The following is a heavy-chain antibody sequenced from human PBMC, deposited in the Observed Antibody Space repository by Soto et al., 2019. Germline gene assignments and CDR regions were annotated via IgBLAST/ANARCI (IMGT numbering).Heavy chain of an antibody. J-gene: IGHJ5*02. CDR3: VRIPVDTSIIYWFVP. CDR1: GGSVSSGDYY. Sequence: QVQLQESGPGLVKASETLSLTCTVSGGSVSSGDYYWSWIRQPPGKGLEWIGNIYYRGSTNYNPYLKSRASLSVETHNKQFSLKVSSVTAADTAVYYCVRIPVDTSIIYWFVPWGRETLVTVSS. D-gene: IGHD5-18*01. V-gene: IGHV4-61*08. CDR2: IYYRGST.